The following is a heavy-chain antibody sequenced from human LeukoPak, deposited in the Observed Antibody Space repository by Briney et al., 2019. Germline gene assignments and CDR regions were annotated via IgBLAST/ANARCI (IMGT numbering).Heavy chain of an antibody. J-gene: IGHJ4*02. CDR2: IYYSGST. V-gene: IGHV4-39*07. CDR3: ARDDYGGNSG. Sequence: SETLSLTCTVSGGSISSSSYYWGWIRQPPGKGLEWIGSIYYSGSTYYNPSLKSRVTISVDTSKNQFSLKLSSVTAADTAVYYCARDDYGGNSGWGQGTLVTVSS. CDR1: GGSISSSSYY. D-gene: IGHD4-23*01.